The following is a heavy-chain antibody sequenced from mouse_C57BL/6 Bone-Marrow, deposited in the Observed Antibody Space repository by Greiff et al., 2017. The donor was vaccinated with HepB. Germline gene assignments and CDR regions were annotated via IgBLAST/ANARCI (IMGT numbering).Heavy chain of an antibody. Sequence: QVQLQQSGPGLVQPSQSLSITCTVSGFSLTSYGVHWVRQSPGKGLEWLGVIWSGGSTDYNAAFISRLSISKDNSKSQVFFKMNSLQADDTAIYYCATILRSWYFDVWGTGTTVTVSS. CDR3: ATILRSWYFDV. CDR2: IWSGGST. V-gene: IGHV2-2*01. CDR1: GFSLTSYG. J-gene: IGHJ1*03. D-gene: IGHD1-1*01.